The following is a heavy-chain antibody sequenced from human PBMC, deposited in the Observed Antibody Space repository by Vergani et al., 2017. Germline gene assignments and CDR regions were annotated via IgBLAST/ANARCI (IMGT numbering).Heavy chain of an antibody. CDR3: ARGQTERGWHQYNWFDP. J-gene: IGHJ5*02. CDR1: GYIFTSYD. D-gene: IGHD6-19*01. CDR2: MNPNSGNT. Sequence: QVQLVQSGAEVKKPGASVKVSCKASGYIFTSYDINWVRQATGQGLEWMGWMNPNSGNTGYAQKFQGRITMTTNPSMNTAYMELSSLRPDDTAVYYCARGQTERGWHQYNWFDPWGQGTLVTVSS. V-gene: IGHV1-8*01.